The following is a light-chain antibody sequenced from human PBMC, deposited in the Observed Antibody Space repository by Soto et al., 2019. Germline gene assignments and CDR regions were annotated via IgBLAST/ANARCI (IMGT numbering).Light chain of an antibody. V-gene: IGKV1-5*03. CDR3: QQYNSYPYT. Sequence: DIQMTQSPSTLSASVGDRVTITCRASQSISSWLAWYQQKPGKAPKLLIYKASSLESGVPSRFSGSGSGTEFTLTISSLQPDDLATYYCQQYNSYPYTFGQGTKLRS. J-gene: IGKJ2*01. CDR2: KAS. CDR1: QSISSW.